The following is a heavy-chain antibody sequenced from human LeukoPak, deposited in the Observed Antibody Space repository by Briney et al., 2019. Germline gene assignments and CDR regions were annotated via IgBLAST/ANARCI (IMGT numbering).Heavy chain of an antibody. CDR2: INPNSGGT. V-gene: IGHV1-2*02. J-gene: IGHJ4*02. Sequence: ASVKVSCKASGYTFTGYYMHWVRQARGQGLEWMGWINPNSGGTNYAQKFQGRVTMTRDTSINTAYMELSRLRSDDTAVYYCARDLGTVTTNYFDYWGQGTLVTVSS. CDR3: ARDLGTVTTNYFDY. CDR1: GYTFTGYY. D-gene: IGHD4-11*01.